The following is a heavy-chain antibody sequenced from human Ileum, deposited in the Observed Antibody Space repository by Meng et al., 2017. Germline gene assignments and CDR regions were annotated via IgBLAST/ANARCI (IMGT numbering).Heavy chain of an antibody. CDR2: IYYSGST. J-gene: IGHJ5*02. CDR3: AQPRITMTLGGFRTGWFDP. CDR1: GGSISSSSYY. V-gene: IGHV4-39*01. Sequence: QLQLQESVPGLVKPSETLSLTCTVSGGSISSSSYYWGWIRQPPGKGLEWIGSIYYSGSTYYNPSLKSRVTISVDTYKNQFSLKLSSVTAADTAVYYCAQPRITMTLGGFRTGWFDPWGQGTLVTVSS. D-gene: IGHD3-22*01.